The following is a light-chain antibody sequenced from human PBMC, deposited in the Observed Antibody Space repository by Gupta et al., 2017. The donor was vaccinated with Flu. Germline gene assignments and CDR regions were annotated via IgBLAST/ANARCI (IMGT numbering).Light chain of an antibody. Sequence: EIVLTQSPDSQSVTPKERVTITCRASQNIGGALHWYQQKPDQSPKVLIKYASQSFSGVPSRFSGSGSGTDFTLTINGLETEDAATYYCHQSSDLPWTFGQGTKVEIK. CDR2: YAS. J-gene: IGKJ1*01. CDR1: QNIGGA. CDR3: HQSSDLPWT. V-gene: IGKV6-21*01.